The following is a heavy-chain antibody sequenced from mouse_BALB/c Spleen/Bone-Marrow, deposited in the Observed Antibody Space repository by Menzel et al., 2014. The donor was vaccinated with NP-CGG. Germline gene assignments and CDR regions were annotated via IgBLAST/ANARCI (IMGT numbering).Heavy chain of an antibody. Sequence: EVQLQQSGAELVKPGASVKISCKASGFYFTDYYMHWVKQSHVKSPEWIGRIDPSNGATSYNQNFKGKASLTVDKSSMTAYMQPHSVTSDDSAVYYCANFGFAYWGQGTLVTVSA. V-gene: IGHV1-34*02. CDR1: GFYFTDYY. CDR2: IDPSNGAT. J-gene: IGHJ3*01. CDR3: ANFGFAY.